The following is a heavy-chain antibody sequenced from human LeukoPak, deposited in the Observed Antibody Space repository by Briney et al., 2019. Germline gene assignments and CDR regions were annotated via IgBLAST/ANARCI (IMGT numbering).Heavy chain of an antibody. V-gene: IGHV1-2*02. CDR2: VNPNSGGT. J-gene: IGHJ6*02. D-gene: IGHD3-3*01. CDR3: ARDFWSGYYVYYGMDA. Sequence: ASVKVSCKASGYTFTGYYMHWVRQAPGQGLEWMGWVNPNSGGTNYAQKFQGRVTMTRDTSISTAYMELSRLRSDDTAVYYCARDFWSGYYVYYGMDAWGQGTTVTVSS. CDR1: GYTFTGYY.